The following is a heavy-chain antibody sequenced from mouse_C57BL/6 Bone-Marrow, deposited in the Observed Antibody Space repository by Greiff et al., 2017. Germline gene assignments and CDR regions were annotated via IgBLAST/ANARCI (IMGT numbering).Heavy chain of an antibody. J-gene: IGHJ1*03. CDR3: AREGGTTVVATGGLAGTWYFDV. D-gene: IGHD1-1*01. Sequence: QVHVKQSGAELVMPGASVKLSCKASGYTFTSYWMHWVKQRPGQGLEWIGEIDPSDSYTNYNQKFKGKSTLTVDKSSSTAYMQLSSLTSEDSAVYYCAREGGTTVVATGGLAGTWYFDVWGTGTTVTVSS. V-gene: IGHV1-69*01. CDR1: GYTFTSYW. CDR2: IDPSDSYT.